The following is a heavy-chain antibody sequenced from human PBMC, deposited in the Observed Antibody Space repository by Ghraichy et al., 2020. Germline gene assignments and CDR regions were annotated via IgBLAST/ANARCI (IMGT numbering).Heavy chain of an antibody. V-gene: IGHV3-15*01. D-gene: IGHD3-10*01. Sequence: GGSLRLSCAASGFTFSNAWMSWVCQAPGKGLEWVGRIKSKTDGGTTDYAAPVKGRFTISRDDSKNTLYLQMNSLKTEDTAVYYCTTLCQITMVRGVIIIVANGMDVWGQGTTVTVSS. CDR1: GFTFSNAW. J-gene: IGHJ6*02. CDR2: IKSKTDGGTT. CDR3: TTLCQITMVRGVIIIVANGMDV.